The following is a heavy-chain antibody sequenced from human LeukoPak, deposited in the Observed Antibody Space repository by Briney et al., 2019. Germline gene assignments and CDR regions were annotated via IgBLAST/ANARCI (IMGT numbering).Heavy chain of an antibody. CDR2: IIPIFGTA. V-gene: IGHV1-69*13. Sequence: ASVKVSCKASGGTFSSYAISWVRQAPGQGLEWMGGIIPIFGTANYAQKFQGRVTITADESTSTAYMELSSLRSEDTAVYYRARASRTQGVDSSGYCDNWGQGTLVTVSS. J-gene: IGHJ4*02. CDR1: GGTFSSYA. D-gene: IGHD3-22*01. CDR3: ARASRTQGVDSSGYCDN.